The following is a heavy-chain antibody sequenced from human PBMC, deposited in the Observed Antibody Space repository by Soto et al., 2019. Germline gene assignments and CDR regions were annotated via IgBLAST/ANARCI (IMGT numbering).Heavy chain of an antibody. J-gene: IGHJ6*02. CDR2: IYYSGST. Sequence: SETLSLTCTVSGGSISSGDYYWSWIRQPPGKGLEWIGYIYYSGSTYYNPSLKSRVTISVDTSKNQFSLKLSSVTAADTAVYYCATRQGDCTNGVCSYYYYYGMDVWGQGTTVTVSS. D-gene: IGHD2-8*01. CDR3: ATRQGDCTNGVCSYYYYYGMDV. CDR1: GGSISSGDYY. V-gene: IGHV4-30-4*01.